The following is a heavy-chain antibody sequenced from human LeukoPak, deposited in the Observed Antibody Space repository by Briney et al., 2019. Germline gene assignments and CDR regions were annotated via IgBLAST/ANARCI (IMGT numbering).Heavy chain of an antibody. J-gene: IGHJ3*02. CDR2: IYYSGST. CDR3: ASYDSSGYHNDAFDI. V-gene: IGHV4-31*03. CDR1: GGSIRSSYYY. Sequence: PSETLSLTCTVSGGSIRSSYYYWGWIRQPPGKGLEWIGYIYYSGSTYYNPSLKSRVTISVDTSKNQFSLKLSSVTAADTAVYYCASYDSSGYHNDAFDIWGQGIMVTVSS. D-gene: IGHD3-22*01.